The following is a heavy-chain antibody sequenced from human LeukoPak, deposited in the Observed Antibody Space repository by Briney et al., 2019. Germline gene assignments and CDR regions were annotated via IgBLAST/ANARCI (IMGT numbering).Heavy chain of an antibody. V-gene: IGHV3-7*01. CDR1: GFNLGGYS. Sequence: PGGSLRLSCVASGFNLGGYSMGWVRQAPGKGLEWVTYMNEYGSDIFYVDSVKGRFTISRDNAKNSLYLQMNSLRAEDTAVYYCATYYDFWSGYSRSYYFDYWGQGTLVTVSS. CDR3: ATYYDFWSGYSRSYYFDY. CDR2: MNEYGSDI. J-gene: IGHJ4*02. D-gene: IGHD3-3*01.